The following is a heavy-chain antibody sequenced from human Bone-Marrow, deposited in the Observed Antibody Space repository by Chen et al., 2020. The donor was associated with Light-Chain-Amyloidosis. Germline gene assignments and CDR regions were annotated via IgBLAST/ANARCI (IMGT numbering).Heavy chain of an antibody. Sequence: EVQLVESGGGLVQPGGSLRLSCAASGFIVSNNYMNWVRQAPGKGREWVSFIYSGGSTYSAGSVKGRFTISRHNSKNTLYLQRTSLGAEDTAVYYCGRGGDWGQGTLVTVSS. D-gene: IGHD3-16*01. CDR3: GRGGD. V-gene: IGHV3-53*04. CDR1: GFIVSNNY. J-gene: IGHJ4*02. CDR2: IYSGGST.